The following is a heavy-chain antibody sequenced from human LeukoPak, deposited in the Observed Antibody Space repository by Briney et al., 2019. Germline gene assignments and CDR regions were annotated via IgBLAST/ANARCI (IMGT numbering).Heavy chain of an antibody. V-gene: IGHV3-9*01. CDR2: ISWNSGSI. CDR1: GFTFDDYA. CDR3: ATGRYFDWPEVFKY. Sequence: PGRSLRLSRAASGFTFDDYAMHWVRQAPGKGLEWVSGISWNSGSIDYADSVKGRFTISRDNAKNFLYLQMNSLRTEDTALYYCATGRYFDWPEVFKYWGQGTLVIVSS. J-gene: IGHJ4*02. D-gene: IGHD3-9*01.